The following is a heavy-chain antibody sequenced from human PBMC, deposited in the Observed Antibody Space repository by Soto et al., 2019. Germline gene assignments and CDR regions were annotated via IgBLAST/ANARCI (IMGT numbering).Heavy chain of an antibody. CDR2: IYYSGST. Sequence: PSETLSLTCTVSGGSISSYYWSWIRQPPGKGLEWIGYIYYSGSTNYNPSLKSRVTISVDTSKNQFSLKLSSVTAADTAVYYCARHVRRFGELLYQDYWGQGTLVTV. V-gene: IGHV4-59*08. CDR3: ARHVRRFGELLYQDY. D-gene: IGHD3-10*01. CDR1: GGSISSYY. J-gene: IGHJ4*02.